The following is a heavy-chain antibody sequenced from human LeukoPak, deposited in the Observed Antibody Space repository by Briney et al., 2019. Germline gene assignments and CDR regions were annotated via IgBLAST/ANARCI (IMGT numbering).Heavy chain of an antibody. J-gene: IGHJ4*02. CDR1: GYTFTAYW. CDR2: IYPGDSDT. Sequence: GESLKISCEVSGYTFTAYWIGWVRQMPGKGLEWMVIIYPGDSDTRYSPSFQGQVTISADKSISTAYLQWSSLQASDTAMYFCARGYPYGYRVFDYWGQGTLVTVSS. D-gene: IGHD5-18*01. V-gene: IGHV5-51*01. CDR3: ARGYPYGYRVFDY.